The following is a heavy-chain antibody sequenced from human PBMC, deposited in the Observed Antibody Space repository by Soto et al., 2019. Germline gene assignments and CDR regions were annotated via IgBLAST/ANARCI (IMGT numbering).Heavy chain of an antibody. CDR1: GFIFSTYA. Sequence: QVQLVESGGGVVQPGRSLRLSCAASGFIFSTYAMHWVRQAPGKGLEWVTFISYDGRNKYYADSVKDRFTISRDNSKNTLYLLMNSLRTEDTAVYYCAREYASSCYGCDAFDIWGQGTRVTVSS. D-gene: IGHD2-2*01. V-gene: IGHV3-30*04. J-gene: IGHJ3*02. CDR2: ISYDGRNK. CDR3: AREYASSCYGCDAFDI.